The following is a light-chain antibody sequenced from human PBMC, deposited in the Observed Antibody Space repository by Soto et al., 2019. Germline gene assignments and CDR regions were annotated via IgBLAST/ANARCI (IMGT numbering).Light chain of an antibody. Sequence: EILMTQSPATLSVSPGERATLSCRASASVSSNLVWYQQKPGQAPRLLIYGASTRASGIPARFSGSGSGTDFTLTISSLQSEDFAVYYCHQNNNWPRTFGQGTKVDIK. CDR2: GAS. J-gene: IGKJ1*01. CDR3: HQNNNWPRT. CDR1: ASVSSN. V-gene: IGKV3-15*01.